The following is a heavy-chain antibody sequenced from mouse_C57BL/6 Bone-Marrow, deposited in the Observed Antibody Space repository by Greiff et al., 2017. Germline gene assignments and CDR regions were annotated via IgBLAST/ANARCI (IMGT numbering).Heavy chain of an antibody. V-gene: IGHV14-1*01. CDR3: TNSFDY. CDR1: GFNIKDYY. J-gene: IGHJ2*01. Sequence: VQLQQSGAELVRPGASVKLSCTASGFNIKDYYLHWVKQRPEQGLEWIGRIDPEDGDTEYAPKFQGKATMPADTSSNTAYLQLSSLTSEDTAVYYCTNSFDYWGQGTTLTVSS. CDR2: IDPEDGDT.